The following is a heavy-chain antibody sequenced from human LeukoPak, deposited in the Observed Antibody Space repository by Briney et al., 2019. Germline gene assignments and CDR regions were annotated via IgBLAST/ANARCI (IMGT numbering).Heavy chain of an antibody. CDR2: ISSGSSTI. CDR3: ARWCSSSSCFRGFDY. CDR1: GFTFSSYS. V-gene: IGHV3-48*01. J-gene: IGHJ4*02. Sequence: GGSLRLSCAAAGFTFSSYSMNWVRQAPGKGLEWVSYISSGSSTIYYADSVKGRFTISRDNAKNSLYLQMNSLRAEDTAVYYCARWCSSSSCFRGFDYWGQGTLVTVSS. D-gene: IGHD2-2*01.